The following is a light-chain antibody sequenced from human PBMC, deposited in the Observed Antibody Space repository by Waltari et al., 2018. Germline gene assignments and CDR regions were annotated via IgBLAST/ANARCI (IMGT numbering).Light chain of an antibody. CDR1: QSVSSS. Sequence: EIVMTQSPATLSLSPGERATLSCRASQSVSSSLAWYQQKPGQAPRLLIYGASSRATGIPDRVSGSGSGTDFTLTISSLEPEDVAVYYCQQNSNWPLTFGGGTKVEIK. J-gene: IGKJ4*01. CDR3: QQNSNWPLT. V-gene: IGKV3D-15*01. CDR2: GAS.